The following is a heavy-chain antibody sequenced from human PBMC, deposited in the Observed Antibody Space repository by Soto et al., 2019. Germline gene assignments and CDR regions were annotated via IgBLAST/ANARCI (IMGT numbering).Heavy chain of an antibody. CDR2: ISGSGGST. V-gene: IGHV3-23*01. J-gene: IGHJ3*02. D-gene: IGHD3-22*01. CDR1: GFTFSSYA. CDR3: AKAPKLTMIVVVIAFDI. Sequence: EVQLLESGGGLVQPGGSLRLSCAASGFTFSSYAMSWVRQAPGKGLEWVSAISGSGGSTYYADSVKGRFTISRDNSKNTLYLQMNSLRAEDTAVYYCAKAPKLTMIVVVIAFDIWGQGTMVTVSS.